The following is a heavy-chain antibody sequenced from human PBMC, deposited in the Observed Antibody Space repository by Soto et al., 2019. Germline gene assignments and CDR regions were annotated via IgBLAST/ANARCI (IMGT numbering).Heavy chain of an antibody. D-gene: IGHD3-22*01. Sequence: SVKVSCKASGGTFSSYAISWVRQAPGQGLEWMGGIIPIFGTANYAQKFQGRVTITADESTSTAYMELSRLRSEDTAVYYCARSYYYDSSGYMYWGQVXMVIFAS. V-gene: IGHV1-69*13. CDR2: IIPIFGTA. J-gene: IGHJ4*02. CDR3: ARSYYYDSSGYMY. CDR1: GGTFSSYA.